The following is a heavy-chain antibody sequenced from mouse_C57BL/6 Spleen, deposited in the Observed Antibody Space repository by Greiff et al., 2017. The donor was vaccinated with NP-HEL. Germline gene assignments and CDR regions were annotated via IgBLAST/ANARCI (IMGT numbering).Heavy chain of an antibody. CDR3: ARYGAQALAY. CDR2: IYPGSGNT. Sequence: VQLQESGPELVKPGASVKISCKASGYSFTSYYIHWVKQRPGQGLEWIGWIYPGSGNTKYNEKFKGKATLTADTSSSTAYMQLSSLTSEDSAVYYCARYGAQALAYWGQGTLVTVSA. J-gene: IGHJ3*01. D-gene: IGHD3-2*02. V-gene: IGHV1-66*01. CDR1: GYSFTSYY.